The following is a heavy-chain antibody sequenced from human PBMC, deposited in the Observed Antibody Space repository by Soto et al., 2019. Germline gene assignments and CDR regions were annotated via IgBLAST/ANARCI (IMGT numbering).Heavy chain of an antibody. CDR3: AHKLDTVDWFGP. D-gene: IGHD5-18*01. Sequence: QITLKESGPTLVKSTQTLTLTCSFSGFSLRNGGVGVGWIRQPPGKALEWVALIYWNDDKRYSPFLKNRLTLIKDTFKDQVVLTMTIVDPVDTATYYCAHKLDTVDWFGPWGQGILVTVSS. CDR2: IYWNDDK. J-gene: IGHJ5*02. CDR1: GFSLRNGGVG. V-gene: IGHV2-5*01.